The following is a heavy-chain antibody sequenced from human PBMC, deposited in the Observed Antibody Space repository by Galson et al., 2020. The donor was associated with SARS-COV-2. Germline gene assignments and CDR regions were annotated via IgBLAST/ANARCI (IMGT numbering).Heavy chain of an antibody. V-gene: IGHV1-2*02. Sequence: ASVKVSCKASGYTFTGYYMHWVRQAPGQGLEWMGWINPNSGGTNYAQKFQGRVTMTRDTSISTAYMELSRLRSDDTAVYYCARISSAYYDSSGYLDYWGQGTLVTVSS. CDR3: ARISSAYYDSSGYLDY. J-gene: IGHJ4*02. D-gene: IGHD3-22*01. CDR2: INPNSGGT. CDR1: GYTFTGYY.